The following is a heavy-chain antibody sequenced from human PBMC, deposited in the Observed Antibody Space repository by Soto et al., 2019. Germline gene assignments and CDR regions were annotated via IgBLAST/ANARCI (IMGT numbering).Heavy chain of an antibody. CDR2: IYYSGST. V-gene: IGHV4-59*01. CDR1: GGSISSYY. Sequence: QVQLQESGPGLVKPSETLSLTCTVSGGSISSYYWSWIRQPPGKGLEWIGYIYYSGSTNYNPSLKSQVTISVDTSKNQFSLKLSSVTAADTAVYYCARSWGFALDYWGQGTLVTVSS. D-gene: IGHD3-10*01. J-gene: IGHJ4*02. CDR3: ARSWGFALDY.